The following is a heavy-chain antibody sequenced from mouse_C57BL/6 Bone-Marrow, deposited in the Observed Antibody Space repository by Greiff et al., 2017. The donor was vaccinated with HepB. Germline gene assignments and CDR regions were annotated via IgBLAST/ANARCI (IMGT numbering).Heavy chain of an antibody. CDR1: GYTFTSYW. CDR3: AYDYDGAWFAY. D-gene: IGHD2-4*01. V-gene: IGHV1-50*01. CDR2: IDPSDSYT. J-gene: IGHJ3*01. Sequence: QVQLQQPGAELVKPGASVKLSCKASGYTFTSYWMQWVKQRPGQGLEWIGEIDPSDSYTNYNQKFKGKATLTVDTSSSTAYMQLSSLTSEDSAVYYSAYDYDGAWFAYWGQGTLVTVSA.